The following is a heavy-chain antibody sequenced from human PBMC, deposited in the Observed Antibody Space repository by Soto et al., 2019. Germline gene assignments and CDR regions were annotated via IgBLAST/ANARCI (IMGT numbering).Heavy chain of an antibody. CDR2: ITSSGRYV. V-gene: IGHV3-21*01. Sequence: PGGSLRLSCVASGFTFSRNTMNWVRQAPGKRLEWVASITSSGRYVYYADSVKGRFTTSRDNAKNSLSLQMDSLRTDDTAIYFCVPDAGLEAIDVWGQETTLTVSS. CDR1: GFTFSRNT. J-gene: IGHJ6*02. CDR3: VPDAGLEAIDV.